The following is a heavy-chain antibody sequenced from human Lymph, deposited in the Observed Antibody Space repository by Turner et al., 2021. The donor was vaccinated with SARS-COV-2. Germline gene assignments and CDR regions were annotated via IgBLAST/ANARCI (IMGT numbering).Heavy chain of an antibody. CDR2: ISYDGGHK. Sequence: QVQLVESGGGVVQPGRSLRLSRVASGFTFIIYGMHWVRQAPGKGLEWVAVISYDGGHKSYADSVKGRFTISRDNSKNTLYLQMISLRAEDTAVYYCAWALYYYYGMDVWGQGTTVTVSS. CDR1: GFTFIIYG. V-gene: IGHV3-30*03. CDR3: AWALYYYYGMDV. J-gene: IGHJ6*02.